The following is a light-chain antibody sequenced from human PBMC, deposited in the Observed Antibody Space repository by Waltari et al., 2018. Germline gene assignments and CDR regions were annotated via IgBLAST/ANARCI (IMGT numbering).Light chain of an antibody. V-gene: IGKV3-15*01. CDR3: QQYNDWYS. J-gene: IGKJ2*03. Sequence: EKVMTQSPATLSVSPGEVVTLSCRASQSVSSNVAWYQHRPGQAPRLLIYDASSRASGVPARFSGSWSGTEFTLIISGLQSEDGALYYCQQYNDWYSFGQGTKLEIK. CDR1: QSVSSN. CDR2: DAS.